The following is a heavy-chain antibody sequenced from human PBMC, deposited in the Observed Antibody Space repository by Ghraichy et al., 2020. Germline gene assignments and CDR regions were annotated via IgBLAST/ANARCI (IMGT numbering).Heavy chain of an antibody. D-gene: IGHD4-11*01. CDR3: AMKRPFLDDYRIGWFDP. J-gene: IGHJ5*02. CDR2: IIPIFGTA. CDR1: GGTFSSYA. Sequence: SVKVSCKASGGTFSSYAISWVRQAPGQGLEWMGGIIPIFGTANYAQKFQGRVTITADESTSTAYMELSSLRSEDTAVYYCAMKRPFLDDYRIGWFDPWGQGTLVTVSS. V-gene: IGHV1-69*13.